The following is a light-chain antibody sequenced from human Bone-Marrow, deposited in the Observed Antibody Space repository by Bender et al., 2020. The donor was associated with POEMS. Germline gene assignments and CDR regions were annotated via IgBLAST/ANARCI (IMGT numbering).Light chain of an antibody. CDR1: SSDVGGYNL. CDR3: SSFTSSNTHV. CDR2: EVN. J-gene: IGLJ1*01. V-gene: IGLV2-14*02. Sequence: QSALTQPASVSGSPGQSITISCTGTSSDVGGYNLVSWYQQHPGKAPKLMIYEVNKRPSGVPDRFSGSKSGNTASLTVSGLQAEDEADYYCSSFTSSNTHVFGPGTKVTVL.